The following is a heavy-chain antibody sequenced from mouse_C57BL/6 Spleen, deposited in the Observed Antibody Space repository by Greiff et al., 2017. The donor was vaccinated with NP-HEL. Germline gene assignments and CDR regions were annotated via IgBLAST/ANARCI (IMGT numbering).Heavy chain of an antibody. Sequence: EVKLQESGPELVKPGASVKMSCKASGYTFTDYNMHWVKQSPGKSLEWIGYINPNNGGTSYNQKFKGKATLTVNKSSSTAYMELRSLTSEDSAVYYCASGLLWDWYWGQGTTLTVSS. CDR3: ASGLLWDWY. CDR2: INPNNGGT. J-gene: IGHJ2*01. D-gene: IGHD2-1*01. CDR1: GYTFTDYN. V-gene: IGHV1-22*01.